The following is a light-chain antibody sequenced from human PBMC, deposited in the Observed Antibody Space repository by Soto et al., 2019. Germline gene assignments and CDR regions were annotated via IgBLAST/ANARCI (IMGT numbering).Light chain of an antibody. V-gene: IGKV3-20*01. CDR2: GAS. CDR3: QQYGSSPALT. J-gene: IGKJ4*01. CDR1: QSIANND. Sequence: EIILTQSPGTLSLSPGERATLSCRASQSIANNDLAWYQQKPGQTPRLLIYGASSRATGISDRFSGSGSGTDFTLTISRLEPEDFAVYFCQQYGSSPALTFGGGTKVEIK.